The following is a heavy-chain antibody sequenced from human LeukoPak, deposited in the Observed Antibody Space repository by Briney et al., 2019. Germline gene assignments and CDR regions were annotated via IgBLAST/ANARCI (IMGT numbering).Heavy chain of an antibody. D-gene: IGHD5-24*01. CDR1: GFSFSSYE. Sequence: PGGSLRLSCAASGFSFSSYEMNWVRQAPGKGLEWLSYISSRGNTIYYAESVKGRFTISRDNAKISLYLQMNSRRVEDTAIYYCARSLGPTRPFDYWGQGTRLIVSS. V-gene: IGHV3-48*03. J-gene: IGHJ4*02. CDR2: ISSRGNTI. CDR3: ARSLGPTRPFDY.